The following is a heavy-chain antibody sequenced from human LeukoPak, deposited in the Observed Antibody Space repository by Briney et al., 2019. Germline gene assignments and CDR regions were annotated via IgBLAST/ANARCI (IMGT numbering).Heavy chain of an antibody. CDR2: ISTSSSYI. CDR1: GFTLSTYS. D-gene: IGHD3-16*01. V-gene: IGHV3-21*01. Sequence: GGSLRLSCAASGFTLSTYSMTWVRQAPGQGLEWISSISTSSSYIYYAESVKGRFTISRDNTKNSMYLQMSSLRAEDTAVYYCARVGGSSLFDYWGQRALVTVSS. CDR3: ARVGGSSLFDY. J-gene: IGHJ4*02.